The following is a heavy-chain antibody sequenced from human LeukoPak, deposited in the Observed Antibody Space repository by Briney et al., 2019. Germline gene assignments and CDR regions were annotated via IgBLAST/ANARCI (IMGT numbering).Heavy chain of an antibody. J-gene: IGHJ6*02. CDR3: AGFEQWPPSGDYYGMDV. V-gene: IGHV3-30*03. D-gene: IGHD6-19*01. Sequence: GGSLRLSCAASGFTFSSYGMHWVRQAPGKGLEWVAVISYDGSNKYYADSVKGRFTISRDNSKNTLYLQMNSLRAEDTAVYYCAGFEQWPPSGDYYGMDVWGQGPRSPSP. CDR2: ISYDGSNK. CDR1: GFTFSSYG.